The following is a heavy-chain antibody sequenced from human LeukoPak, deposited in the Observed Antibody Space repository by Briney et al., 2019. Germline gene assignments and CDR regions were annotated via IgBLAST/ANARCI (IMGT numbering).Heavy chain of an antibody. CDR1: GFTFSSYA. CDR2: ISYDGSNK. CDR3: ARDGYSSGWYVGYYFDY. Sequence: GGSLRLSCAASGFTFSSYAMHWVRQAPGKGLEWVAVISYDGSNKYYADSVKGRFTISRDNSKDTLYLQMNSLRAEDTAVYYCARDGYSSGWYVGYYFDYWGQGTLVTVSS. J-gene: IGHJ4*02. V-gene: IGHV3-30-3*01. D-gene: IGHD6-19*01.